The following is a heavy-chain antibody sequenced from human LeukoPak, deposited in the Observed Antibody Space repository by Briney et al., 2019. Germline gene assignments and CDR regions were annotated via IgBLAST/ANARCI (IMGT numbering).Heavy chain of an antibody. V-gene: IGHV1-69*13. D-gene: IGHD5-18*01. CDR1: GGTFSSYA. Sequence: SVKVSCKASGGTFSSYAISWVRQAPGQGLEGMGGIIPIFGTANYAQKFQGRVTITADESTSTDYMELSSLRSEDTAVYYCARGGYSYASDFDYWGQGTLVTVSS. CDR2: IIPIFGTA. J-gene: IGHJ4*02. CDR3: ARGGYSYASDFDY.